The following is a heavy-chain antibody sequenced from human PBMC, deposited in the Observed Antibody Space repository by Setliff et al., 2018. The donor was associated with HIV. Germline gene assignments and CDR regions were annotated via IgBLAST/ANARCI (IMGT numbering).Heavy chain of an antibody. D-gene: IGHD3-22*01. J-gene: IGHJ5*02. Sequence: ASVKVSCKASGYTFTSYAIHWVRQAPGQRPERMGWIDTINGNTKYSQKFQGRVSITRDTSTRTVYMELSSLRSEDTAVYYCARGRTMSWFDPWGQGTLVTVSS. V-gene: IGHV1-3*04. CDR1: GYTFTSYA. CDR3: ARGRTMSWFDP. CDR2: IDTINGNT.